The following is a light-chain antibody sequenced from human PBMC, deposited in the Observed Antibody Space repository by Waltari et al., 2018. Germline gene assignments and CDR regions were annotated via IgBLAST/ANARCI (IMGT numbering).Light chain of an antibody. CDR3: QQSYGTPPT. Sequence: DIQITQSPSSLSASVGDRVTITCRASQSINRYLHWNKQKPGKAPKLLIYAASSLQSGVPSRFSVSGSGTDFTLTISSLQPEDFATYYCQQSYGTPPTFGQGTKVEIK. V-gene: IGKV1-39*01. J-gene: IGKJ1*01. CDR2: AAS. CDR1: QSINRY.